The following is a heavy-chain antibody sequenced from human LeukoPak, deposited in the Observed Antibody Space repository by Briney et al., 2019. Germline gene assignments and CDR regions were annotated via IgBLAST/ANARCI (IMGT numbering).Heavy chain of an antibody. V-gene: IGHV3-30-3*01. CDR2: ISYDGSTK. J-gene: IGHJ4*02. CDR1: GFTFSSYA. CDR3: ARGPSQDDY. Sequence: GGSLRLSCAASGFTFSSYAMHWVRQAPGKGLEWVAVISYDGSTKYYADSVKGRFTISRDNSKNTLYLQMSSLRAEDTAVYYCARGPSQDDYWGQGTLVTVSS.